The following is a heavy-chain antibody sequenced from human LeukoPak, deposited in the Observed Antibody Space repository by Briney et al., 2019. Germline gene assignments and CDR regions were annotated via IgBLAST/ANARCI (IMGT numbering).Heavy chain of an antibody. D-gene: IGHD3-22*01. CDR1: GGSFSGYY. CDR2: INHSGST. CDR3: ARSILRYYYNASGYYPYYFDY. V-gene: IGHV4-34*01. J-gene: IGHJ4*02. Sequence: PSETLSLTCAVYGGSFSGYYWSWIRQPPGKGLEWIGEINHSGSTNYNPSLKSRVIISVDTPKNQFSLKLSSVTAADTAVYYCARSILRYYYNASGYYPYYFDYWGQGMLVTVSS.